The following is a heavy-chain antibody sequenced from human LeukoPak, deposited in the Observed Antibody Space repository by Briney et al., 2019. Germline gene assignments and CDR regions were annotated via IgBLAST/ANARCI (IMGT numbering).Heavy chain of an antibody. CDR3: LIYDFWSGYSTADY. CDR1: GYTLTELS. D-gene: IGHD3-3*01. V-gene: IGHV1-24*01. J-gene: IGHJ4*02. Sequence: ASVKVSCKVSGYTLTELSMHWVRQAPGKGLEWMGGFDPEDGETIYAQKFQGRVTMTEDTSTDTAYMEPSSLRSEDTAVYYCLIYDFWSGYSTADYWGQGTLVTVSS. CDR2: FDPEDGET.